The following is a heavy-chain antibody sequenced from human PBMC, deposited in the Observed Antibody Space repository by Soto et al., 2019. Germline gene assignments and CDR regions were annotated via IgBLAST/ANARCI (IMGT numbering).Heavy chain of an antibody. CDR2: IIPIFGTA. CDR1: GGTFSSYA. V-gene: IGHV1-69*01. CDR3: ARDVSGYDPNYYYYKVMDV. Sequence: SVKVSCKASGGTFSSYAISWVRQAPGQGLEWMGGIIPIFGTANYAQKFQGRVTITADESTSTAYMELRSLRSDDTAVYYCARDVSGYDPNYYYYKVMDVWGQGTTVTVSS. J-gene: IGHJ6*02. D-gene: IGHD5-12*01.